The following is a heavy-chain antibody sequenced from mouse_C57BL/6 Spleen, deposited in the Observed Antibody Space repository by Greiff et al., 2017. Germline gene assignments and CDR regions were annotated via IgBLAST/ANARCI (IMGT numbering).Heavy chain of an antibody. CDR1: GYSITSGYY. J-gene: IGHJ4*01. CDR2: ISYDGSN. CDR3: ARELLRSSMDY. Sequence: EVKLLESGPGLVKPSQSLSITCSVTGYSITSGYYWNWIRQFPGNKLEWMGYISYDGSNNYNPSLKNRISITRDTSKNQFFLKLNSVTTEDTATYYCARELLRSSMDYWGQGTSVTVSS. V-gene: IGHV3-6*01. D-gene: IGHD1-1*01.